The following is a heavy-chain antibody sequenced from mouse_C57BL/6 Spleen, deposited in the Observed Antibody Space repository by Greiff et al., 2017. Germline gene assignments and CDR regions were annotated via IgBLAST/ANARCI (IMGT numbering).Heavy chain of an antibody. J-gene: IGHJ2*01. CDR1: GYTFTSYW. V-gene: IGHV1-55*01. CDR3: ARDPLKDY. D-gene: IGHD1-2*01. Sequence: VKLMESGAELVKPGASVKMSCKASGYTFTSYWITWVKQRPGQGLEWIGDIYPGSGSTNYNEKFKSKATLTVDTSSSTAYMQLSSLTSEDSAVYYCARDPLKDYWGQGTTLTVSS. CDR2: IYPGSGST.